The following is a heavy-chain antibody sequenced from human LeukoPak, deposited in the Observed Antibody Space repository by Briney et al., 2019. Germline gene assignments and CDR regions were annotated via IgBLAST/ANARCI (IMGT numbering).Heavy chain of an antibody. J-gene: IGHJ5*02. CDR2: IKYDGNEK. D-gene: IGHD2/OR15-2a*01. CDR3: ASLSIRRALRRREDNWFDP. V-gene: IGHV3-7*01. Sequence: GGSLRLSCAASGFTFSVSWMSWVRQAPGKGLEWVANIKYDGNEKYYVDSVKGRFTISRDNAKNSLYLQMNSLRAEDTAVYYCASLSIRRALRRREDNWFDPWGQGTLVTVSS. CDR1: GFTFSVSW.